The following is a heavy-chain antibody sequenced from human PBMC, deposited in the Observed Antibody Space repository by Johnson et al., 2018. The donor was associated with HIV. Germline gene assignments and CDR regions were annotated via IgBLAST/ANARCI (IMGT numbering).Heavy chain of an antibody. J-gene: IGHJ3*02. CDR3: ARERGRIAADAFDI. V-gene: IGHV3-66*02. D-gene: IGHD6-13*01. Sequence: VQLVESGGGLVQPGGSLRLSCAASGFTVSSNYMSWVRQGPGKGLEWVSVIYSGGSTYYADSVKGRFTISRDNSKNTLYLQMNSLRAEDTAVYYCARERGRIAADAFDIWGQGTMVTVSS. CDR1: GFTVSSNY. CDR2: IYSGGST.